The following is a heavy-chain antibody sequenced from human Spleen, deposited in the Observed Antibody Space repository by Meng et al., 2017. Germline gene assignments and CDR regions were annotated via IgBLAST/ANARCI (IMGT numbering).Heavy chain of an antibody. CDR3: ARPAYSSTWPQPFDM. CDR2: IYYSGST. V-gene: IGHV4-38-2*01. J-gene: IGHJ3*02. Sequence: SQTLSLTCAVSGYSITGSYNWGWIRQSPGKGLEWIGSIYYSGSTYYNPSLNSRVTISADTSKNQFYLELTSVTAADTAVYYCARPAYSSTWPQPFDMWGQGTMVTVSS. CDR1: GYSITGSYN. D-gene: IGHD6-13*01.